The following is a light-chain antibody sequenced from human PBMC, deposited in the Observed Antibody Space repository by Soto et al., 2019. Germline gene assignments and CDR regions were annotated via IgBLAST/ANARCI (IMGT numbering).Light chain of an antibody. J-gene: IGKJ1*01. V-gene: IGKV1-5*01. CDR2: DAS. CDR3: QQYISGWT. Sequence: DIQMTQSPSTLSASVGDRVTITCRASQSISSRLAWYQQKPGKAPNLLIYDASSLEGGVPSRFSGSGSETEFTLTISRLQPDDFATYYCQQYISGWTFGQGTKVDIK. CDR1: QSISSR.